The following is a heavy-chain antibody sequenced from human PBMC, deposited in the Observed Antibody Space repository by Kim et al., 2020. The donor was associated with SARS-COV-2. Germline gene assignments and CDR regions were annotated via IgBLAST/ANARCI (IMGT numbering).Heavy chain of an antibody. D-gene: IGHD2-2*01. V-gene: IGHV3-30*18. Sequence: GGSLRLSCAASGFTFSSYGMHWVRQAPGKGLEWVAVISYDGSNKSYADSVKGRFTISRYNSKNTLYLQMNSLRAEDTAVYYCSKDLGYQLQWGAEYFDYWGQGTLVTVSS. CDR3: SKDLGYQLQWGAEYFDY. J-gene: IGHJ4*02. CDR1: GFTFSSYG. CDR2: ISYDGSNK.